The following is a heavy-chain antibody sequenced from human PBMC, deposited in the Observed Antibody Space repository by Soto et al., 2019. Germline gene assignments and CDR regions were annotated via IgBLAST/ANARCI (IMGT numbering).Heavy chain of an antibody. CDR3: ARDNYDFWSGYYTGFDY. J-gene: IGHJ4*02. D-gene: IGHD3-3*01. CDR1: GGSIRSYY. V-gene: IGHV4-59*01. Sequence: SETLSLTCTVSGGSIRSYYWSWIRQPPCKGLEWIGYIYYSGSTNYNPSLKSRVTISVDTSKNQFSLKLSSVTAADTAVYYCARDNYDFWSGYYTGFDYWGQGTLVTVSS. CDR2: IYYSGST.